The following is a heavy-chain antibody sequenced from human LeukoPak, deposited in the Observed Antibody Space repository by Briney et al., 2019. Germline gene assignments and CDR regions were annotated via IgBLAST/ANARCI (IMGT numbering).Heavy chain of an antibody. CDR1: GGSISSYY. V-gene: IGHV4-59*01. CDR3: ARSRWFDS. CDR2: IYYSGSA. J-gene: IGHJ5*01. Sequence: SETLSLTCTVSGGSISSYYWSWIRQPPGKGLEWIGYIYYSGSANYNPSLKSRVTISVDTSKNQFSLKLSSVTAADTAVYYCARSRWFDSWGQGTLVTVSS.